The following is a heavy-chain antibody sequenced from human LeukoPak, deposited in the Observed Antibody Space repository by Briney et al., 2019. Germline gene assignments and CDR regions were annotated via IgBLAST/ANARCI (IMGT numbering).Heavy chain of an antibody. J-gene: IGHJ6*02. Sequence: PSETLSLTGTVSGGSISSYYWSWIRQPPGKGLEWIGYIYYSGSTNYNPSLKSRVTISVDTSKNQFSLKLSSVTAADTAVYYCARLVVVAATGYYYGMDVWGQGTTVTVSS. CDR2: IYYSGST. CDR1: GGSISSYY. V-gene: IGHV4-59*08. CDR3: ARLVVVAATGYYYGMDV. D-gene: IGHD2-15*01.